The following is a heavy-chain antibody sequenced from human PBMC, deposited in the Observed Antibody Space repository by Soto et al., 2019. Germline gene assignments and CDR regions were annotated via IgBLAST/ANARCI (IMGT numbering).Heavy chain of an antibody. J-gene: IGHJ6*02. V-gene: IGHV3-15*01. D-gene: IGHD2-2*01. Sequence: GGSLRISCAAAGFTFSRYAIHWVRQGPGKGLEWVGRIKSKTDGGTTDYAAPVKGRFTISRDDSKKTPYLQMNGPKSEETAVYYCATDTDQIDCSSTSCYDAHYYGLDVWGQGTTVTVSS. CDR1: GFTFSRYA. CDR2: IKSKTDGGTT. CDR3: ATDTDQIDCSSTSCYDAHYYGLDV.